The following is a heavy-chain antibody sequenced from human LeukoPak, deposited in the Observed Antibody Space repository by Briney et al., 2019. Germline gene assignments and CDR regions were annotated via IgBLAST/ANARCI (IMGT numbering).Heavy chain of an antibody. CDR3: ARDPRYCSSTSCYSLYGMDV. CDR1: GYTFTSYG. V-gene: IGHV1-18*01. Sequence: ASVKVSCKASGYTFTSYGIGWVRQAPGQGLEWMGWISAYNGNTNYAQKLQGRVTMTTDTSTSTAYMELRSLRSDDTAVYYCARDPRYCSSTSCYSLYGMDVWGQGTTVTVSS. J-gene: IGHJ6*02. CDR2: ISAYNGNT. D-gene: IGHD2-2*01.